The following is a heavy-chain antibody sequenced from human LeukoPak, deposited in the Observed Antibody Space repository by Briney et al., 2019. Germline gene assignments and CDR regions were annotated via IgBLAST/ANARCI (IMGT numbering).Heavy chain of an antibody. V-gene: IGHV3-21*01. CDR3: ARGAGGSMDV. CDR1: GFTSSRYS. CDR2: MSSRSSYI. Sequence: GGALRLSCAPSGFTSSRYSMNWVCQTLGEGLWWVSSMSSRSSYIYYADSVKGRFTISRDNAKNKLYLQMNSLRAEDTAVYDCARGAGGSMDVWGQGTTVTVSS. J-gene: IGHJ6*02.